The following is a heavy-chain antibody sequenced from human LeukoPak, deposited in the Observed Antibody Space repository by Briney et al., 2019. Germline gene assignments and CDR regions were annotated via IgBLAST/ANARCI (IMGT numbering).Heavy chain of an antibody. J-gene: IGHJ4*02. CDR3: TRIAAAGPRRRNY. V-gene: IGHV3-49*04. CDR2: IRSKAYGGTT. Sequence: GGSLRLSCTASGFTFGDYAMSWVRQAPGKGLEWVGFIRSKAYGGTTEYAASVKGRFTISRDDSKSIAYLQTNSLKTEDTAVYYCTRIAAAGPRRRNYWGQGTLVTVSS. CDR1: GFTFGDYA. D-gene: IGHD6-13*01.